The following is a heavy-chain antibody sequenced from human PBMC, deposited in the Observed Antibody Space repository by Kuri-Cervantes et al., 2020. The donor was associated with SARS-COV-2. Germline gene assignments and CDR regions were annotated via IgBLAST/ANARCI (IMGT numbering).Heavy chain of an antibody. D-gene: IGHD2/OR15-2a*01. Sequence: ESLKISCTVSGGSISSSSYYWGWIRQPPGKGLEWIGSIYYSGSTYYNPSLKSRVTISVDTSKNQFSLKLSSVTAADTAVYYCAGPQNYYFDYWGQGTLVTVSS. J-gene: IGHJ4*02. CDR2: IYYSGST. CDR1: GGSISSSSYY. V-gene: IGHV4-39*01. CDR3: AGPQNYYFDY.